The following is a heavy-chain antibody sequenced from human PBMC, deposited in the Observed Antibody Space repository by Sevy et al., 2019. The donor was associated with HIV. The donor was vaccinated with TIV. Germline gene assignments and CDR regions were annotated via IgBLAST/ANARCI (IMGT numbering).Heavy chain of an antibody. CDR3: ARYSGYDYRLNYYYYGMDV. J-gene: IGHJ6*02. V-gene: IGHV1-8*01. Sequence: ASVKVSCKASGYTFTSYDINWVRQATGQGLEWMGWMNPNSGNTGYAQNFQGRVTMTRNTSISTANMQLSSLRSEDTAVYYCARYSGYDYRLNYYYYGMDVWGQGTTVTVSS. CDR2: MNPNSGNT. D-gene: IGHD5-12*01. CDR1: GYTFTSYD.